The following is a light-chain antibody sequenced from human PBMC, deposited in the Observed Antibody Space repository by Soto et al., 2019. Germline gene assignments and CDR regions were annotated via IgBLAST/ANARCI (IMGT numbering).Light chain of an antibody. CDR2: DAS. J-gene: IGKJ4*01. V-gene: IGKV3-11*01. CDR3: RQRYNWPLT. CDR1: QSISNS. Sequence: TVLTQSPATLSLSPGEGATLSCRASQSISNSLGWFQQKPGQAPRLLIDDASNRATGIPARFTGSGSGSDFTLTISSLEPEDFGVYYCRQRYNWPLTFGGGTRVEIK.